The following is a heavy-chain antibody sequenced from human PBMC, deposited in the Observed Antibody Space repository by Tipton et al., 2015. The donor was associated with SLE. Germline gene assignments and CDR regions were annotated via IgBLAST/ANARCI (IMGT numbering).Heavy chain of an antibody. CDR2: MSYIGNNK. CDR1: GLTFSNNA. V-gene: IGHV3-30*04. D-gene: IGHD6-25*01. CDR3: ARGPSDYHFYMDA. J-gene: IGHJ6*03. Sequence: SLRLSCAASGLTFSNNAMHWVRQAPGTGLEWVAFMSYIGNNKHYADSVKGRFTISRDNSKSTLYLQLNSLRSEDTPVYYCARGPSDYHFYMDAWGKGTTVTVSS.